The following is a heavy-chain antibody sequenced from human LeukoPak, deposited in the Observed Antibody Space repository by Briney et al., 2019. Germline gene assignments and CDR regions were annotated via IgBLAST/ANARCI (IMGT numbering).Heavy chain of an antibody. CDR1: GLTVSRNY. D-gene: IGHD3-9*01. V-gene: IGHV3-23*01. Sequence: GGSLRLSCAASGLTVSRNYMSWVRQAPGKGLEWVSVISASGGTTYYADSVKGRFTISRDTSKDTVYLQMHSLRAEDTAVYYCAKGDVLPSYPTFDYWGQGTLVTVSS. CDR2: ISASGGTT. J-gene: IGHJ4*02. CDR3: AKGDVLPSYPTFDY.